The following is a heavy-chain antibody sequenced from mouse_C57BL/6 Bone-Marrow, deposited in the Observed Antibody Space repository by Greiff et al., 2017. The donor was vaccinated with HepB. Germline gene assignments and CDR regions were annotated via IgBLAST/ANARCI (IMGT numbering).Heavy chain of an antibody. CDR2: INPSSGYT. Sequence: QVQLQQFGAELARPGASVKMSCKASGYTFTSYTMHWVKQRPGQGLEWIGYINPSSGYTKYNQKFKDKATLTADKSSSTAYMQLSSLTSEDSAVYYCARRAVVAKNYAMDYWGQGTSVTVSS. V-gene: IGHV1-4*01. CDR1: GYTFTSYT. J-gene: IGHJ4*01. D-gene: IGHD1-1*01. CDR3: ARRAVVAKNYAMDY.